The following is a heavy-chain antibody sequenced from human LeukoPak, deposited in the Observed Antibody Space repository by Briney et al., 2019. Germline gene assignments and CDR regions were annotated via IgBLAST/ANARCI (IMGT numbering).Heavy chain of an antibody. D-gene: IGHD3-10*01. CDR1: GFTFSSYG. Sequence: GGSLRLSCAASGFTFSSYGMSWVRQAPGKGLEWVSAISGSGDSTYYADSVKGRFTISRDNSKNTLYLQMNSLRAEDTAVYYCAKYWHGSGSYYGFYYYYYMDVWGKGTTVTVSS. V-gene: IGHV3-23*01. CDR2: ISGSGDST. CDR3: AKYWHGSGSYYGFYYYYYMDV. J-gene: IGHJ6*03.